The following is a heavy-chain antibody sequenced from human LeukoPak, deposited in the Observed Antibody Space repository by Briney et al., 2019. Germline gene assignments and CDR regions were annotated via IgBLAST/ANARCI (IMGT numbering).Heavy chain of an antibody. CDR1: GGTFSSYA. CDR3: ARDRGIPAAGTWGDFDY. V-gene: IGHV1-69*13. D-gene: IGHD6-13*01. Sequence: SVKVSCKASGGTFSSYAISWVRQAPGQGLEWMGGIIPIFGTTNYAQKFQGRVTITADESTSTAYMEVRSLRSEDTAVYYCARDRGIPAAGTWGDFDYWGQGTLVTVSS. CDR2: IIPIFGTT. J-gene: IGHJ4*02.